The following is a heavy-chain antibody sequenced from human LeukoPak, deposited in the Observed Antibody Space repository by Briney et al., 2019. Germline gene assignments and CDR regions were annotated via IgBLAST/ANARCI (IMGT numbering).Heavy chain of an antibody. V-gene: IGHV3-7*01. CDR2: MNQDGRHK. Sequence: GSLRLSCAASGFTFSAHWMTWIRQAPGKGLEWVANMNQDGRHKNYVDSVKGRFTISRDNSKNTLYLQMNSLRAEDTAVYYCASTRDAFDIWGQGTMVTVSS. CDR3: ASTRDAFDI. CDR1: GFTFSAHW. J-gene: IGHJ3*02.